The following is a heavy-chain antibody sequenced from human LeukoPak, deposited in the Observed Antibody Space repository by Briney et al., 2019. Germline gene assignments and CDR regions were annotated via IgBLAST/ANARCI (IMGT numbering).Heavy chain of an antibody. Sequence: SETLSLTCTVSGGSISSYYWSWIRQPAGKGLEWIGRIYTSGSTNYNPSLKSRVTMSVDTSKNQFSLKLSSVTAADTAVYYCARDDVDCSGGSCYNWFDPWGQGPLVTVSS. V-gene: IGHV4-4*07. CDR3: ARDDVDCSGGSCYNWFDP. CDR2: IYTSGST. J-gene: IGHJ5*02. D-gene: IGHD2-15*01. CDR1: GGSISSYY.